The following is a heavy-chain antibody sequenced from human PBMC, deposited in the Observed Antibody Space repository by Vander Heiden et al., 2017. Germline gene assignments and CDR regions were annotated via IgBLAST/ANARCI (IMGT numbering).Heavy chain of an antibody. D-gene: IGHD6-19*01. CDR1: GFSPSTSGMC. Sequence: QVTLRESGPALVKPTQTLTLTCTFSGFSPSTSGMCVSWIRQPPGKALEWLALIDWDDDKYYSTSLKTRLTISKDTSKNQVVLTRTNMDPVDTATYYCARIRDSSGWIYYFDYWGQGTLVTVSS. V-gene: IGHV2-70*01. CDR2: IDWDDDK. J-gene: IGHJ4*02. CDR3: ARIRDSSGWIYYFDY.